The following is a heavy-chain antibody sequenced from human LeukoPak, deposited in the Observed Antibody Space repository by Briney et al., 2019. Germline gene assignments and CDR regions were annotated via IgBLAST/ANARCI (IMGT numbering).Heavy chain of an antibody. CDR3: ARDLVSDFWSGYYHPDAFDI. CDR2: ISSSSSTI. CDR1: GFTFSSYS. V-gene: IGHV3-48*04. D-gene: IGHD3-3*01. Sequence: PGGSLRLSCAASGFTFSSYSMNWVRQAPGKGLEWVSYISSSSSTIYYADSVKGRFTISRDNAKNSLYLQMNSLRAEDTAVYYCARDLVSDFWSGYYHPDAFDIWGQGTTVTVSS. J-gene: IGHJ3*02.